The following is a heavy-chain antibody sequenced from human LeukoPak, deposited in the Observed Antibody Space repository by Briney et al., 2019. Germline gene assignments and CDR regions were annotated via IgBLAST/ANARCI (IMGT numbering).Heavy chain of an antibody. CDR3: ARVACRNAFDI. J-gene: IGHJ3*02. CDR2: IYYSGST. V-gene: IGHV4-30-4*01. D-gene: IGHD5-12*01. Sequence: PSETLSLTCTVSGGSISSGDYYWSWIRQPPGKGLEWIGYIYYSGSTYYNPSLKSRVTISVDTSKNQFSLKLSSVTAADTAVYYCARVACRNAFDIWGQGTMVTVSS. CDR1: GGSISSGDYY.